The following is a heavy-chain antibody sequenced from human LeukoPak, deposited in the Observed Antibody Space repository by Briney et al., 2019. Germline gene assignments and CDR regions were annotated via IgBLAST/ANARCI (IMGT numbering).Heavy chain of an antibody. V-gene: IGHV5-51*01. J-gene: IGHJ6*03. CDR3: ARRYYYGSGYYYMDV. CDR1: GYSFTSYW. D-gene: IGHD3-10*01. CDR2: IYPGDSDT. Sequence: GESLKISCKGSGYSFTSYWIGWVRQMAGKGLEWMVIIYPGDSDTRYSPSFQGQGTISADKSISTAYLQWSSLKASDTAMYYCARRYYYGSGYYYMDVWGKGTTVTISS.